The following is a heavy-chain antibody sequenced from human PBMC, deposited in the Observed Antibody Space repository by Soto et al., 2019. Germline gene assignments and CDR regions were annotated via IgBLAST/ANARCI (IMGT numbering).Heavy chain of an antibody. D-gene: IGHD2-2*03. V-gene: IGHV3-30-3*01. CDR2: ISYDGSNK. Sequence: GGSLRLSCAASGFTFSSYAMHWVRQAPGKGLEWVAVISYDGSNKYYADSVKGRFTISRDNSKNTLYLQMNSLRAEDTAVYYCARDLLRRGYCGSTSCYGPSVQYYYYGMDVWGQGTTVTVSS. J-gene: IGHJ6*02. CDR1: GFTFSSYA. CDR3: ARDLLRRGYCGSTSCYGPSVQYYYYGMDV.